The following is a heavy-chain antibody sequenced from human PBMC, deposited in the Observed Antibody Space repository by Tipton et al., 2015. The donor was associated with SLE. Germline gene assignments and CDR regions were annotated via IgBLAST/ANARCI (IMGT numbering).Heavy chain of an antibody. CDR1: GFTYSGYA. Sequence: SGFTYSGYAMHWVRQAPGKGLEWVAFIRADGSNKDHADSVKGRFTISRDNPKNTLYLQMNRLRVEDTAVYYCAGGTGAYFDHWGQGTLVTVSS. CDR3: AGGTGAYFDH. CDR2: IRADGSNK. J-gene: IGHJ4*02. V-gene: IGHV3-30*02. D-gene: IGHD3-16*01.